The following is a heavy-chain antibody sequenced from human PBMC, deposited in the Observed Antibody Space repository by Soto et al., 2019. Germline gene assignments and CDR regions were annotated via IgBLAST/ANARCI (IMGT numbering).Heavy chain of an antibody. D-gene: IGHD2-8*01. CDR3: ARCTNGVCYVFDY. CDR2: IIPILGIA. CDR1: GGTFSSYT. Sequence: GASVKVSCKASGGTFSSYTISWVRQAPGQGLEWMGRIIPILGIANYAQKFQGRVTITADKSTSTAYMDLSSLRSEDTAVYYCARCTNGVCYVFDYWGQGALVTVSS. J-gene: IGHJ4*02. V-gene: IGHV1-69*02.